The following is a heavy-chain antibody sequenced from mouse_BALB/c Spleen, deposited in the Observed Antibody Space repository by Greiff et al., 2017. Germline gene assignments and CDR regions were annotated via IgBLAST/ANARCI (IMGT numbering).Heavy chain of an antibody. CDR1: GFNIKDYY. CDR2: IDPENGNT. D-gene: IGHD1-1*01. Sequence: EVQLKESGAELVRPGALVKLSCKASGFNIKDYYMHWVKQRPEQGLEWIGWIDPENGNTIYDPKFQGKASITADTSSNTAYLQLSSLTSEDTAVYYCARKGDYSYAMDYWGQGTSVTVSS. J-gene: IGHJ4*01. CDR3: ARKGDYSYAMDY. V-gene: IGHV14-1*02.